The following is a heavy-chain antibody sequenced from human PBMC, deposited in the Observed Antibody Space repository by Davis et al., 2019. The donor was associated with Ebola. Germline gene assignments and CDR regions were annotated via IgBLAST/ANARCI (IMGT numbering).Heavy chain of an antibody. Sequence: GGSLRLSCKGPGSSSTNYWIGWVRQMPGKGLEWMGITYPGASDTRYSPSFQGQVTISADKSISTAYLQWSSLKASDTAMYYCARRGYGDYVGNNWFDPWGQGTLVTVSS. CDR1: GSSSTNYW. CDR2: TYPGASDT. D-gene: IGHD4-17*01. J-gene: IGHJ5*02. CDR3: ARRGYGDYVGNNWFDP. V-gene: IGHV5-51*01.